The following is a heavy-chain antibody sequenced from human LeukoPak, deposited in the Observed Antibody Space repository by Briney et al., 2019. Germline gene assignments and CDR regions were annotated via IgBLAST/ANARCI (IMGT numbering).Heavy chain of an antibody. J-gene: IGHJ4*02. CDR3: ARVFGGNSLDY. D-gene: IGHD1-26*01. Sequence: PSETLSLTCKVSLGSINNYYWSWIRQPAGKGLEWIGRIHKSGTTYYSPSLKSRVTMSIDTSKNQFSLQLSAVSAADTAICYCARVFGGNSLDYWGQGTLVAVSS. V-gene: IGHV4-4*07. CDR1: LGSINNYY. CDR2: IHKSGTT.